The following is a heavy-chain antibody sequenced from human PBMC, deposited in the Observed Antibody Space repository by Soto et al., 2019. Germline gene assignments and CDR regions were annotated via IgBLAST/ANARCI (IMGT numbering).Heavy chain of an antibody. CDR2: IIPIFGTA. CDR1: GGTFSSYA. CDR3: ARGISSSWSQSRYFDY. D-gene: IGHD6-13*01. V-gene: IGHV1-69*13. J-gene: IGHJ4*02. Sequence: SVKVSCKASGGTFSSYAISWVRQAPGQGLEWMGGIIPIFGTANYAQKFQGRVTITADESTSTAYMELSSLRSEDTAVYYCARGISSSWSQSRYFDYCGQGTLVTVSP.